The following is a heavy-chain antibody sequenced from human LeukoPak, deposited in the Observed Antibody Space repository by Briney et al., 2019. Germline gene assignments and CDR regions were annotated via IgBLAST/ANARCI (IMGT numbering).Heavy chain of an antibody. J-gene: IGHJ4*02. D-gene: IGHD2-15*01. CDR3: ARAASGPLFDY. CDR2: IYYSGST. CDR1: GGSISSYY. Sequence: SETLSLTCTVSGGSISSYYWSWIRQPPGKGLEWIGNIYYSGSTNYNPSLKSRVTISVDTSKNQFSLKLSSVTAADTAVYYCARAASGPLFDYWGQGTLVTVSS. V-gene: IGHV4-59*01.